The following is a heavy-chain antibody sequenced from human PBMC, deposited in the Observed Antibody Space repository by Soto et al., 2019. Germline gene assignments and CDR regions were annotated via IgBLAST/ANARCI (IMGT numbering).Heavy chain of an antibody. CDR3: SKWSGYVAS. J-gene: IGHJ4*02. V-gene: IGHV3-23*01. CDR2: ISNNNVDT. D-gene: IGHD3-10*02. CDR1: GFTFSSHS. Sequence: EVHLLESGGGLVQPGGSLRLSCAASGFTFSSHSMTWVRQAPGKGLEWISGISNNNVDTFYAESVKGRFTISRDNSKNTVSLQMNSLRADDTARYFCSKWSGYVASWGQGTLVIVSS.